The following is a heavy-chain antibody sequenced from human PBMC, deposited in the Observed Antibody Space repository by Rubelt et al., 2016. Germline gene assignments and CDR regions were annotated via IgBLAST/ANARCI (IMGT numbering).Heavy chain of an antibody. V-gene: IGHV4-31*02. CDR3: ARDVGPYSQGYYYGMDV. Sequence: SRVTISVDTSKNQFSLKLSSVTAADTAVYYCARDVGPYSQGYYYGMDVWGQGTTVTVSS. J-gene: IGHJ6*02. D-gene: IGHD2-21*01.